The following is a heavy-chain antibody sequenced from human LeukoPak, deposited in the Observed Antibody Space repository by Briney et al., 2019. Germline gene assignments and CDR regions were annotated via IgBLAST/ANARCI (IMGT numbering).Heavy chain of an antibody. CDR2: IYYSGST. CDR3: ASRIPDCSGGSCYSTFWDY. D-gene: IGHD2-15*01. V-gene: IGHV4-39*01. CDR1: GGSISSSSYY. J-gene: IGHJ4*02. Sequence: SETLSLTRTVSGGSISSSSYYWGWIRQPPGKGLEWIGSIYYSGSTYYNPSLKSRVTISVDTSKNQFSLKLSSVTAADTAVYYCASRIPDCSGGSCYSTFWDYWGQGTLVTVSS.